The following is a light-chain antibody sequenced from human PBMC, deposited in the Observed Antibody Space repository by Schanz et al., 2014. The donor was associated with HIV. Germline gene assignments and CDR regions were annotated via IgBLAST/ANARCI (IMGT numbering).Light chain of an antibody. V-gene: IGLV2-14*02. CDR1: SSDIGTYNL. Sequence: QSALTQPASVSGSPGQSITISCTGTSSDIGTYNLLSWDQQHPGKAPKLMIFEASKRPSGGPDRFSGSKSGNTASLTVSGLQAEDEAEYYCSSYAGSNNLVFGGGTKLTVL. CDR2: EAS. J-gene: IGLJ2*01. CDR3: SSYAGSNNLV.